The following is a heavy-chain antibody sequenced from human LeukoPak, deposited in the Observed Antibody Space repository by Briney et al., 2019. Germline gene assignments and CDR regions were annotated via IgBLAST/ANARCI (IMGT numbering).Heavy chain of an antibody. J-gene: IGHJ4*02. V-gene: IGHV3-53*03. CDR3: ARAVSNDYAAY. D-gene: IGHD4-17*01. Sequence: PGGSLRLSCAASGFTVSNNFMTWVRQPQGKGLEWVSIIYSGGSTYYADSVRGRFTISRDDSRNTLYLQMSSLRAEDTAVYYCARAVSNDYAAYWGRGTLVTVSS. CDR1: GFTVSNNF. CDR2: IYSGGST.